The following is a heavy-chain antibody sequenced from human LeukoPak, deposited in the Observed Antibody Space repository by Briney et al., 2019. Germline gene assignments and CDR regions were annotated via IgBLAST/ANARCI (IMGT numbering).Heavy chain of an antibody. Sequence: SETLSLTCTVSGGSISSYYWSWIRQPPGKGLEWIGYIYTSGSTNYNPSLKSRVTISVDTSKNQFSLKLSSVTAADTAVYYCARHISARFYSSSGLGYYYYMDVWGKGTTVTVSS. CDR1: GGSISSYY. CDR2: IYTSGST. J-gene: IGHJ6*03. D-gene: IGHD6-6*01. CDR3: ARHISARFYSSSGLGYYYYMDV. V-gene: IGHV4-4*09.